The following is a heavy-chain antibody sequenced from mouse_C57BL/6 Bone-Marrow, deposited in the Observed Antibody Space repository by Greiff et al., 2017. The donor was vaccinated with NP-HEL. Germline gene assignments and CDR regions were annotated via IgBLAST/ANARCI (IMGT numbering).Heavy chain of an antibody. Sequence: LVESGPGLVKPSQSLSLTCSVTGYSITSGYYWNWIRQFPGNKLEWMGYISYDGSNNYNPSLKNRISITRDTSKNQFFLKLNSVTTEDTATYYCARDQSNVFAYWGQGTLVTVSA. D-gene: IGHD2-5*01. CDR3: ARDQSNVFAY. V-gene: IGHV3-6*01. J-gene: IGHJ3*01. CDR1: GYSITSGYY. CDR2: ISYDGSN.